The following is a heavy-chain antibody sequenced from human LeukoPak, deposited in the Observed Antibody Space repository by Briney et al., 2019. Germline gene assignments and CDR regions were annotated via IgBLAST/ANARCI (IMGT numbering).Heavy chain of an antibody. D-gene: IGHD5-12*01. CDR3: ARDFLPPHYTATIRPDWYFDL. CDR1: GGSISSYY. Sequence: TSETLSLTCTVSGGSISSYYWSWIRQPPGKGLEWIGYIYYSGSTNYNPSLKSRVTISVDTSKNQFSLKLSSVTAADTAVYYCARDFLPPHYTATIRPDWYFDLWGRGTLVTVSS. CDR2: IYYSGST. V-gene: IGHV4-59*01. J-gene: IGHJ2*01.